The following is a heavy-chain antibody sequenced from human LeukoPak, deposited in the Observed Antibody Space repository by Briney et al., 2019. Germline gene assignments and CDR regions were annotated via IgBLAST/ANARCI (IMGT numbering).Heavy chain of an antibody. J-gene: IGHJ4*02. CDR2: ISAYNGNT. D-gene: IGHD5-18*01. V-gene: IGHV1-18*01. CDR3: ARVRPGYSYGYIY. Sequence: ASVKVSCKASGYTFTSYTISWVRQAPGQGPEWMGWISAYNGNTNYAQKLQGRVTMTTDTSTSTAYMELRSLTSDDTAVYYCARVRPGYSYGYIYWGQGTLVTVSS. CDR1: GYTFTSYT.